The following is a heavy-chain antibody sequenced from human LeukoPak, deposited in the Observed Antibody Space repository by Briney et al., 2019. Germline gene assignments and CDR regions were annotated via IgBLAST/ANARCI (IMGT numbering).Heavy chain of an antibody. CDR3: ARHFTGPGTYTPYFGMDV. J-gene: IGHJ6*02. CDR2: VYYSGST. V-gene: IGHV4-59*08. CDR1: GGPIGSYY. Sequence: SETLSLTCTVSGGPIGSYYCSWIRQPPGKGLEWVGYVYYSGSTSYNPSLKSRVTISVDASKNQFSLKPSSVTAADTAVYYCARHFTGPGTYTPYFGMDVWGQGTTVTVSS. D-gene: IGHD3-16*01.